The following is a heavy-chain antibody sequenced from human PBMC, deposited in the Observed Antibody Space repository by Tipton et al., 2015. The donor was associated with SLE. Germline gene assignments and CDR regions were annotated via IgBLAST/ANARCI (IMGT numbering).Heavy chain of an antibody. CDR3: ARSLDTFDI. CDR2: IHYTGST. V-gene: IGHV4-39*07. CDR1: GGSTTTSRNY. J-gene: IGHJ3*02. Sequence: TLSLTCIVSGGSTTTSRNYWGWIRQPPGKGLEWIASIHYTGSTYYNPSLESRFSISLDSSKNPFSLRLTSVTAADTARYYCARSLDTFDIWGQGTLVIVSS.